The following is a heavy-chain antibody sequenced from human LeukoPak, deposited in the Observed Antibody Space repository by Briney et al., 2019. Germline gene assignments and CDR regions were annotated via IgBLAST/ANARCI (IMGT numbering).Heavy chain of an antibody. Sequence: SETLSLTCAVYGGSFSGYYWSWIGQPPGKGLEWIGEINHSGSTNYNPSLKSRVTISVDTSKNQFSLKLSSVTAADSAVYYCARDLGSDSSGYLNDAFDIWGQGTMVTVSS. J-gene: IGHJ3*02. D-gene: IGHD3-22*01. V-gene: IGHV4-34*01. CDR3: ARDLGSDSSGYLNDAFDI. CDR1: GGSFSGYY. CDR2: INHSGST.